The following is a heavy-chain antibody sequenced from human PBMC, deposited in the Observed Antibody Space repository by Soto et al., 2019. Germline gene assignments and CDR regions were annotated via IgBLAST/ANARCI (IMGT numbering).Heavy chain of an antibody. CDR2: IIPIFGTA. Sequence: QVQLVQSGAEVKKPGSSVKVSCKASGGTFSSYAISWVRQAPGQGLEWIVGIIPIFGTANYAQKFQGRVTITADKSTSTAYMELSSLRSEDTAVYYCAREPDFADRFDPWGQGTLVTVSS. CDR1: GGTFSSYA. V-gene: IGHV1-69*06. CDR3: AREPDFADRFDP. J-gene: IGHJ5*02.